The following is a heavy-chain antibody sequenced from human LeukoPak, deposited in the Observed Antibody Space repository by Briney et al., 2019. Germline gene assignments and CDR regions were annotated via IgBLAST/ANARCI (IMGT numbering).Heavy chain of an antibody. J-gene: IGHJ6*04. Sequence: SETLSLTCAVYGRSFSGYYWSWIRQPPGKGLEWIGEINHSGSTNYNPSLKSRVTISVDTSKNQFSLKLSSVTAADTAVYYCARDIVVVVAATRYYYYGMDVWGKGTTVTVSS. V-gene: IGHV4-34*01. CDR1: GRSFSGYY. D-gene: IGHD2-15*01. CDR2: INHSGST. CDR3: ARDIVVVVAATRYYYYGMDV.